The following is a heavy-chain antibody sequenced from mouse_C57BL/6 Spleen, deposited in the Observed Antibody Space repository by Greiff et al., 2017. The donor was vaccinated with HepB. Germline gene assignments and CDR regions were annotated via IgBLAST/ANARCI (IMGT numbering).Heavy chain of an antibody. J-gene: IGHJ2*01. V-gene: IGHV1-80*01. Sequence: QVQLQQSGAELVKPGASVKISCKASGYAFSSYWMNWVKQRPGKGLEWIGQIYPGDGDTNYNGKFKGKATLTADKSSSTAYMQLSSLTSEDSAVYFCARSGRGRGYYFDYWGQGTTLTVSS. CDR1: GYAFSSYW. D-gene: IGHD1-1*01. CDR2: IYPGDGDT. CDR3: ARSGRGRGYYFDY.